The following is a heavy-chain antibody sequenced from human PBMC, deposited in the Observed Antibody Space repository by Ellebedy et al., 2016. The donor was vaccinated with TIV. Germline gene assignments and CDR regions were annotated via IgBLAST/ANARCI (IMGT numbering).Heavy chain of an antibody. CDR3: ARGDWASLLSGFFDL. J-gene: IGHJ2*01. CDR1: GYTFTTSG. CDR2: IKPSNGNT. D-gene: IGHD3-9*01. V-gene: IGHV1-18*04. Sequence: AASVKVSCKALGYTFTTSGITWAHQAPGLGLEWLGWIKPSNGNTNYATRFQDSFTITSDKSADTAYMDLKSLRSDDTAIYFCARGDWASLLSGFFDLWGRGTVVAVSS.